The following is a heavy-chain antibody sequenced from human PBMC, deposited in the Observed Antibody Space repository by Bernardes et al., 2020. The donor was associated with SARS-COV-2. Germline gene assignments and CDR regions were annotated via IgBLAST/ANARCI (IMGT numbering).Heavy chain of an antibody. D-gene: IGHD3-9*01. CDR2: IYYSGSL. CDR3: ARLGRDWWFDP. V-gene: IGHV4-39*01. CDR1: GGSITNNTYY. Sequence: SETLSLTCTVSGGSITNNTYYWGWIRQPPGKGLEWIGTIYYSGSLYYNPSLKSRVTISVDTSRNQFSLKLTSVTAADTAVYYCARLGRDWWFDPWGQGTLVTVSS. J-gene: IGHJ5*02.